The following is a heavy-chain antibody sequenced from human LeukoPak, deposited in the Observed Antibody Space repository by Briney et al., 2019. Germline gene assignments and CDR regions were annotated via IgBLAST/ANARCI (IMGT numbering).Heavy chain of an antibody. CDR1: GFTFSSYG. D-gene: IGHD6-13*01. J-gene: IGHJ4*02. V-gene: IGHV3-30*02. CDR3: AKSMLYSSSWYYFDY. CDR2: IRYDGSNK. Sequence: GGSLRLSCAASGFTFSSYGVHWVRQAPGKGLEWVAFIRYDGSNKYYADSVKGRFTISRDNSKNTLYLQMNSLRAEDTAVYYCAKSMLYSSSWYYFDYWGQGTLVTVSS.